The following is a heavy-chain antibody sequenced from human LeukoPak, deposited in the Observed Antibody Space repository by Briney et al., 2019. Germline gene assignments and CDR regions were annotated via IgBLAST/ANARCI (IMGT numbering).Heavy chain of an antibody. Sequence: SETLSLTCTVSGGSITSYYWSWIRQPPGKGLEWIGYIYHSGSTYYNPSLKSRVTISVDRSKNQFSLKLSSVTAADTAVYYCARVLAADGGWFDPWGQGTLVTVSS. CDR3: ARVLAADGGWFDP. V-gene: IGHV4-59*12. D-gene: IGHD6-13*01. J-gene: IGHJ5*02. CDR2: IYHSGST. CDR1: GGSITSYY.